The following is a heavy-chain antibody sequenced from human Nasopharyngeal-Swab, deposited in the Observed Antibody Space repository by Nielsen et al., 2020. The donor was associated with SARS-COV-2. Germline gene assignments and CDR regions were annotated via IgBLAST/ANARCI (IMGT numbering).Heavy chain of an antibody. Sequence: WIRQPPGKGLEWVSVIYSGGSTYYADSVKGRFTISRHNSKNTLYLQMNSLRAEDTAVYYCARGPLWFGEDYYYYYYMDVWGKGTTVTVSS. J-gene: IGHJ6*03. D-gene: IGHD3-10*01. CDR3: ARGPLWFGEDYYYYYYMDV. V-gene: IGHV3-53*04. CDR2: IYSGGST.